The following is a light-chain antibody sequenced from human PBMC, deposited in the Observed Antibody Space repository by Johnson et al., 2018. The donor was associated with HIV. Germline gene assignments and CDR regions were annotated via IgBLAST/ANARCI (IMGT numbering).Light chain of an antibody. Sequence: FTQPPSVSAAPGQKVTISCSVSSSNIWNNYVSWYQQLPGTAPQLLIYENNKRPSRIPARFSGSTSGPSATLAITGLQTGDEADYSCATWDTGLSAGVFGTGTKVTVL. CDR3: ATWDTGLSAGV. J-gene: IGLJ1*01. CDR1: SSNIWNNY. CDR2: ENN. V-gene: IGLV1-51*02.